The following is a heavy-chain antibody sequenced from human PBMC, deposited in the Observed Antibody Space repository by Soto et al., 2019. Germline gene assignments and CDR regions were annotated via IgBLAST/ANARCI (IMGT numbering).Heavy chain of an antibody. Sequence: GGSLRLSCAAAGFIFSSYSMNWVRQAPGKGLEWVSFITSSAGIIYYADSVKGRFTISRDNAKSSLYLQMNSLRAEDTAVYYCARATTAVERAFDIWGQGTMVTVSS. CDR1: GFIFSSYS. CDR3: ARATTAVERAFDI. CDR2: ITSSAGII. D-gene: IGHD1-1*01. J-gene: IGHJ3*02. V-gene: IGHV3-48*01.